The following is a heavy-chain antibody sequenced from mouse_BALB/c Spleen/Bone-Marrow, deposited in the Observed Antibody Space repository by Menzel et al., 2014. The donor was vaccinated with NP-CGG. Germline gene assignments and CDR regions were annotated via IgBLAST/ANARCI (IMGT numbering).Heavy chain of an antibody. CDR2: IYPYNGGT. Sequence: EVQVVESGPELVTPGPSVKISCKASGYTFSDYNMHWVKQSHGKSLEWIGNIYPYNGGTGYNQKFKRKATLTVDNSSSTAYMELRSLASEDSAVYHCARGWLLSWFAYWGQGTLVTVSA. D-gene: IGHD2-3*01. CDR3: ARGWLLSWFAY. J-gene: IGHJ3*01. V-gene: IGHV1S29*02. CDR1: GYTFSDYN.